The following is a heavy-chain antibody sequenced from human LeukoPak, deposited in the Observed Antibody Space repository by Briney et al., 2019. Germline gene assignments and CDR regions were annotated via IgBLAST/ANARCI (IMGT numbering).Heavy chain of an antibody. D-gene: IGHD3-3*01. CDR2: FDPEDGET. V-gene: IGHV1-24*01. Sequence: ASVKVSCKVSGYTLTELSMHWVRQAPGKGLEWMGGFDPEDGETIYAQKFQGRVTMTEDTSTDTAYMELSSLRSEDTAVYYCATVSFVSFRFLEWLPRPKMNWFAPWGQGPLVPVSS. CDR3: ATVSFVSFRFLEWLPRPKMNWFAP. J-gene: IGHJ5*02. CDR1: GYTLTELS.